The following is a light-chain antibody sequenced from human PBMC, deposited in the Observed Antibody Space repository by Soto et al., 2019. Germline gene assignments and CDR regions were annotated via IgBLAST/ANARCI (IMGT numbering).Light chain of an antibody. CDR3: QQYNNWPRT. Sequence: IMLTPSPDTLSFAPVEDTVLSCSASQSGTSNYLAWYQQKPGQAPKLLIYAASSMASGIPARFSGSGSGTEFTLTISSLQSEDFAIYYCQQYNNWPRTFGRGTKVDIK. J-gene: IGKJ1*01. CDR1: QSGTSN. V-gene: IGKV3-15*01. CDR2: AAS.